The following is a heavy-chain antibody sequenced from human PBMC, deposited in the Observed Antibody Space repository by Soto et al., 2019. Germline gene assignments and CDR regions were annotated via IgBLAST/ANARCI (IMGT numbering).Heavy chain of an antibody. J-gene: IGHJ4*02. D-gene: IGHD6-19*01. V-gene: IGHV6-1*01. CDR2: TYYRSNWRH. CDR3: VRGVAGSGFDL. Sequence: SQTLSLTCGISGDSVSSNTAAWNWIRSSPSRGLEWLGRTYYRSNWRHDYAVSVKSRITVNPDTSKNQFSLQLNSVTPDDTAVYYCVRGVAGSGFDLWGQGTLVTVSS. CDR1: GDSVSSNTAA.